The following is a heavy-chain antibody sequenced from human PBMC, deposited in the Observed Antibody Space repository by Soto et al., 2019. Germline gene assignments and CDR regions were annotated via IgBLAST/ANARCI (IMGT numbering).Heavy chain of an antibody. J-gene: IGHJ6*04. CDR1: GFTFSRYG. V-gene: IGHV3-30*18. CDR2: ISYDGSNA. CDR3: AKVGQAGGMDV. Sequence: QVHLVESGGGVVQPGTSLRLSCAASGFTFSRYGMNWVRQAPGKGLEWVAAISYDGSNAYYVDAVKGRITISRDNAKNTLLLQMRSLSAGDTAVYYCAKVGQAGGMDVWGKGTTVIVSS.